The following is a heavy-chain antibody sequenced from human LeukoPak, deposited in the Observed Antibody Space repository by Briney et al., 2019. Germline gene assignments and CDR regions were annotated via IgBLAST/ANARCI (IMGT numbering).Heavy chain of an antibody. CDR2: INPSGGST. Sequence: ASVKVSCKASGYTFTSYYMHWVRQAPGQGLEWMGIINPSGGSTSYAQKFQGRVTMTRDTSTSTVYMELSSLRSEDTAVYYCATYSSENNSFDPWGQGTLVTVSS. V-gene: IGHV1-46*01. CDR1: GYTFTSYY. CDR3: ATYSSENNSFDP. J-gene: IGHJ5*02. D-gene: IGHD6-19*01.